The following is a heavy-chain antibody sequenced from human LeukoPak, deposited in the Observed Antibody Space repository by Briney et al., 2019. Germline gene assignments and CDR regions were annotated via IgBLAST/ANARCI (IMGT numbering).Heavy chain of an antibody. V-gene: IGHV3-23*01. Sequence: GGSLRLSCAASGFTFSSHWMNWVRQAPGKGLEWVSAISGSGGSTYYADSVKGRFTISRDNSKNTLYLQMNSLRAEDTAVYYCAANYDFWSGYPYYYYGMDVWGRGTTVTVSS. CDR1: GFTFSSHW. J-gene: IGHJ6*02. D-gene: IGHD3-3*01. CDR2: ISGSGGST. CDR3: AANYDFWSGYPYYYYGMDV.